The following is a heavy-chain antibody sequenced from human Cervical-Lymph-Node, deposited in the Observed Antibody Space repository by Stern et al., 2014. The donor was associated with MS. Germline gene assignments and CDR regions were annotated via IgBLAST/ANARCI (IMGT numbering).Heavy chain of an antibody. CDR2: IKSNSDGGTT. D-gene: IGHD4-17*01. CDR1: GLTFNNAW. J-gene: IGHJ3*01. CDR3: ATPGDYGLKGG. Sequence: EVQLLESGGGLVKPGGSLRLSCAASGLTFNNAWMNWVRQAPGKGLEWVGRIKSNSDGGTTDYAAPVKGRFSISRDDSENTIYLQMNSLKTEDTAVYHCATPGDYGLKGGWGQGTMVTVSS. V-gene: IGHV3-15*01.